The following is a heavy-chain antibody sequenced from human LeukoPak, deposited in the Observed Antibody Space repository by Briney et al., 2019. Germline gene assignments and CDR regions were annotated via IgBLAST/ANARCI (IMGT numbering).Heavy chain of an antibody. D-gene: IGHD1-1*01. CDR2: LRWNSDNI. Sequence: PGRSLRLSCAASGFTFDDYAMHWVRQAPGKGLEWVAGLRWNSDNIVYVDSVKGRFSISRDNAKNSLYLQMNSLKPEDTGLYFCAKDFNDFSGLDYWGQGTLVTVSS. CDR1: GFTFDDYA. J-gene: IGHJ4*02. V-gene: IGHV3-9*01. CDR3: AKDFNDFSGLDY.